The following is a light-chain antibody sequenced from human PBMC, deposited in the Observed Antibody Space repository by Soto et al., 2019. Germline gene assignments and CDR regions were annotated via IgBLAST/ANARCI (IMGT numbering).Light chain of an antibody. CDR1: SSDVGDYDY. J-gene: IGLJ2*01. CDR2: EVT. V-gene: IGLV2-14*01. CDR3: SSYTGSNSVV. Sequence: QSFLTQPASVSGSPGQSITISCTGTSSDVGDYDYVSWYQKHPDRAPKLIIYEVTNRPSGVSNRFSGSKSGNTASLSISGLQAEDEADYYCSSYTGSNSVVFGGGTKVTVL.